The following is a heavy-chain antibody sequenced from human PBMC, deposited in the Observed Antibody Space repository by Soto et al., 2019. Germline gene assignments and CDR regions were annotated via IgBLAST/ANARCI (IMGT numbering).Heavy chain of an antibody. CDR2: IYYSGST. CDR3: AIVTLGIQLWFYFDY. J-gene: IGHJ4*02. CDR1: GGSISSYY. Sequence: PSETLSLTCTVSGGSISSYYWSWIRQPPGKGLEWIGDIYYSGSTNYNPSLKSRVTISVDTSKNQFSLKLSSVTAADTAVYYCAIVTLGIQLWFYFDYWGQGTLVTVSS. D-gene: IGHD5-18*01. V-gene: IGHV4-59*01.